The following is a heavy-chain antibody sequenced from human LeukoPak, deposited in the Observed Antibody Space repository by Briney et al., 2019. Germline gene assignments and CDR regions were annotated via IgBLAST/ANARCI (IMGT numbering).Heavy chain of an antibody. CDR1: GGSISSYY. J-gene: IGHJ4*02. Sequence: SETLSLTCTVSGGSISSYYWSWIRQPPGKGLEWIAYLFYSRSTDYNPSLESRVTISVDTSKNQFSLKLRSVTAADTAVYYCATVAVIRGVTYFDYWGQGTLVTVSS. CDR2: LFYSRST. D-gene: IGHD3-10*01. CDR3: ATVAVIRGVTYFDY. V-gene: IGHV4-59*01.